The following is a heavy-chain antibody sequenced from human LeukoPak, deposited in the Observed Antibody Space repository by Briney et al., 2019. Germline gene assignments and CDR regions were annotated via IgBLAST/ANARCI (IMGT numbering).Heavy chain of an antibody. V-gene: IGHV3-53*01. Sequence: GGSLRLSCVASGFTVSSNYMSWVRQAPGKGLEWVSVIYSAGNTYYADSVKGRFTISRHNSENTLYLHMNSLRAEDTAVYYCATERIPSYDFWSGYYSGFDYWGQGTLVTVSS. CDR3: ATERIPSYDFWSGYYSGFDY. D-gene: IGHD3-3*01. J-gene: IGHJ4*02. CDR1: GFTVSSNY. CDR2: IYSAGNT.